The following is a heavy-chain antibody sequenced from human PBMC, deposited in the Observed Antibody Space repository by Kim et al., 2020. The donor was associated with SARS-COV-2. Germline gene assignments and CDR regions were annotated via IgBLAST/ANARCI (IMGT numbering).Heavy chain of an antibody. D-gene: IGHD4-17*01. CDR1: GFTFSSYG. CDR2: ISYDGSNK. CDR3: AKDRVRTVTTSGVVGY. V-gene: IGHV3-30*18. J-gene: IGHJ4*02. Sequence: GGSLRLSCAASGFTFSSYGMHWVRQAPGKGLEWVAVISYDGSNKYYADSVKGRFTISRDNSKNTLYLQMNSLRAEDTAVYYCAKDRVRTVTTSGVVGYWGQGTLVTVSS.